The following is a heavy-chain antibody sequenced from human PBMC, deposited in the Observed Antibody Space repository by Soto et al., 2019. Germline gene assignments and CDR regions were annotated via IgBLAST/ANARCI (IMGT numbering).Heavy chain of an antibody. CDR3: ASHRYQLLESAFDY. Sequence: SETLSLTCSVSGGSISSFYWSWIRQPPGKGLEWIGFIYYSGSTKYNPSLKSRVTMSVDTSKNQFSLRLSSVTAADTAVYYCASHRYQLLESAFDYWGQGTLVTVSS. CDR2: IYYSGST. CDR1: GGSISSFY. D-gene: IGHD2-2*01. J-gene: IGHJ4*02. V-gene: IGHV4-59*08.